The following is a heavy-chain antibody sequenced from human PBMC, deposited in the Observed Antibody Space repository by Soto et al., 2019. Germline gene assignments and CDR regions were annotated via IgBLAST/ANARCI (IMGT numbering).Heavy chain of an antibody. CDR1: GFTFNYYP. Sequence: QMQLVESGGGVVQPGGSLRLSCAASGFTFNYYPMHWVRQAPGKGLEWVAVVSFDGSNKYYAHSVKGRFTISKDNSKNTLYLQMNSLSREDTAVYYCARLPGPLVAVLYIYPLDGREAMSDVDVWGQGTTVTVSS. J-gene: IGHJ6*02. CDR2: VSFDGSNK. V-gene: IGHV3-30-3*01. CDR3: ARLPGPLVAVLYIYPLDGREAMSDVDV. D-gene: IGHD6-19*01.